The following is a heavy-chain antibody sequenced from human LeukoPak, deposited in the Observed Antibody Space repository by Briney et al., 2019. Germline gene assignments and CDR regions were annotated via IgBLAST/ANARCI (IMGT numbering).Heavy chain of an antibody. Sequence: GGSLRLSCAASGFTFSSSAMSWVRQAPGKGLEWVSSISGSGGSTYYADSVKGRFTISRDNSKNTLYLQMNSLRAEDTAVYYCAKDRYGSGSYYGWFDPWGQGTLVTVSS. D-gene: IGHD3-10*01. J-gene: IGHJ5*02. CDR3: AKDRYGSGSYYGWFDP. CDR2: ISGSGGST. V-gene: IGHV3-23*01. CDR1: GFTFSSSA.